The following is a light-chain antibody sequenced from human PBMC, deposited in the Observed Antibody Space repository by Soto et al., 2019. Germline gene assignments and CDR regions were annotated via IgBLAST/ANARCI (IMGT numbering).Light chain of an antibody. CDR3: QHYKNYPWT. CDR2: GAS. Sequence: AIRMTQSPSSLSASAGDRVAIACRASQDVGSYLAWYQQKPRQAPKLLIYGASILQSGVPSRFSAGGSGTEFTLTISCLQSEDFATYYCQHYKNYPWTFGQGTTLEMK. V-gene: IGKV1-8*01. CDR1: QDVGSY. J-gene: IGKJ1*01.